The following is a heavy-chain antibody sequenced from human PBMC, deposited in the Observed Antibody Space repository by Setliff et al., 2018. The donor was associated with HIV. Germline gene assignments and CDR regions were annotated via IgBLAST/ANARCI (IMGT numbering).Heavy chain of an antibody. V-gene: IGHV4-34*01. CDR1: GGSFTGYF. J-gene: IGHJ4*02. CDR2: INDSGDT. D-gene: IGHD3-3*01. Sequence: SAPLSLTCAVYGGSFTGYFWSWIRQSPGKGLEWIGEINDSGDTNYNPSLKSRVTISVVTSKNQFSLRLTSVTAADTGVYYCARGGLRQWNGFWGQGTLVTVSS. CDR3: ARGGLRQWNGF.